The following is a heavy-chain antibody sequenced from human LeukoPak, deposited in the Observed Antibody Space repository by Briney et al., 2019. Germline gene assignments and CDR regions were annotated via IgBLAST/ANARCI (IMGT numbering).Heavy chain of an antibody. CDR1: GFTFSSYA. V-gene: IGHV3-30-3*01. D-gene: IGHD2-2*01. J-gene: IGHJ5*02. CDR3: AREGYCSSTSCVGFRYNWFDP. Sequence: GGSLRLSCAASGFTFSSYAMHWVRQAPGKGLEWVAVISYDGSNKYYADSVKGRFTISRDNSKNTLYLQMNSLRAEDTAVYYCAREGYCSSTSCVGFRYNWFDPWGQGTLVTVSS. CDR2: ISYDGSNK.